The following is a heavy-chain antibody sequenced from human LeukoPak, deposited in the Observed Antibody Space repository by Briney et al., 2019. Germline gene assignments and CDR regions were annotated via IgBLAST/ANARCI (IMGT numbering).Heavy chain of an antibody. J-gene: IGHJ4*02. V-gene: IGHV3-53*01. CDR1: GFAVSSNC. Sequence: PGGSLRLSCAVSGFAVSSNCMSWVRQAPGKGLEWVSVIYVGGNTYYADSVKGRFTISGDNSKNTLYLQMNGLRAEDTAVYYCARDNAPYTSTASGLGLFDYWGQGTLVTVSS. CDR3: ARDNAPYTSTASGLGLFDY. CDR2: IYVGGNT. D-gene: IGHD6-6*01.